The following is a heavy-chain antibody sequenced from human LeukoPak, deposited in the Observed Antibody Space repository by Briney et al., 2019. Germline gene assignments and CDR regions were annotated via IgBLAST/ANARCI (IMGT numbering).Heavy chain of an antibody. J-gene: IGHJ4*02. Sequence: GASVKVSCKVSGYTLTELSMHWVRQAPGKGLEWMGGFDPEDGETIYAQKFQGRVTMTEDTSTDTAYMELSSLRSEDTAVYYCATDRPYYGSGSYYMTHWSQGTLVTVSS. V-gene: IGHV1-24*01. CDR1: GYTLTELS. D-gene: IGHD3-10*01. CDR3: ATDRPYYGSGSYYMTH. CDR2: FDPEDGET.